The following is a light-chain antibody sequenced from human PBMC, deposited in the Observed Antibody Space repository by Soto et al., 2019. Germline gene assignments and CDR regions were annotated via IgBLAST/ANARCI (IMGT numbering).Light chain of an antibody. V-gene: IGKV1-5*01. CDR3: QQYNSYPL. CDR2: DAS. J-gene: IGKJ4*01. Sequence: DIPMTQSPSTLSASVGDRVTITCRASQSISSWLAWYQQKPGKAPKLLIYDASSLESGVPSRFSGSGSGTEFTLTISSLQPDDFATYYCQQYNSYPLFGGGTKVEIK. CDR1: QSISSW.